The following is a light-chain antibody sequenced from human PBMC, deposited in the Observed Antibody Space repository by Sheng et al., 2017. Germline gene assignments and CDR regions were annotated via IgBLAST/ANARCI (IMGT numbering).Light chain of an antibody. CDR3: QQFGGSPPHT. Sequence: EIVMTQSPGTLSVSPGERATLSCRASQSVSNKLAWYQQKPGQAPRLLIYAASTRATGIPARFSGSGSGTEFTLTISTLQSEDFAVYYCQQFGGSPPHTFGQGTKLEIK. CDR1: QSVSNK. V-gene: IGKV3-15*01. J-gene: IGKJ2*01. CDR2: AAS.